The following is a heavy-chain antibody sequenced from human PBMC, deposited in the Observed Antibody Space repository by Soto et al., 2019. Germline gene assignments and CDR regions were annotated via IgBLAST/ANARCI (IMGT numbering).Heavy chain of an antibody. CDR1: GYSFTSYW. CDR3: ARVEMTTHNFDY. CDR2: IYPGDSDT. Sequence: RESLKISCKGSGYSFTSYWIGWVRQMPGKGPEWMGIIYPGDSDTRYSPSLQGQVTISADKSISTAYLQWSSLKASDTAMYYCARVEMTTHNFDYWGQGTLVTVSS. D-gene: IGHD4-17*01. J-gene: IGHJ4*02. V-gene: IGHV5-51*01.